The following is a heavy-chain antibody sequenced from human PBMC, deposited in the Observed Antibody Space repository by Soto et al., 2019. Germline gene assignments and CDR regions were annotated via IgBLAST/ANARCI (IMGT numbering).Heavy chain of an antibody. D-gene: IGHD3-22*01. Sequence: SETLSLTCAVSGGSISSGGYSWNWIRQPPGKGLEWIGYIYHSGSTLYNPSLKSRVIISDDTSKNQFSLRLSSVTAADTAVYYCARAYYDTSGYSLDPWGQGILVTVSS. V-gene: IGHV4-30-2*02. CDR2: IYHSGST. CDR3: ARAYYDTSGYSLDP. CDR1: GGSISSGGYS. J-gene: IGHJ5*02.